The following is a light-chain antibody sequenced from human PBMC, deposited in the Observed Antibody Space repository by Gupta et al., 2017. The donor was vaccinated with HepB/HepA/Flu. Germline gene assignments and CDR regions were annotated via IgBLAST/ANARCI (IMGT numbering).Light chain of an antibody. V-gene: IGKV3-15*01. J-gene: IGKJ1*01. CDR2: DAS. CDR3: QQYNNWPWT. Sequence: IVLTQSPATLSVSPGERVTLSCRASQSVTSKLAWYQQKPGQAPSLLIYDASSRAAGIPARCSGSGSGTELTLTVSSLQSEDFAIYYGQQYNNWPWTFGQGTKVEIK. CDR1: QSVTSK.